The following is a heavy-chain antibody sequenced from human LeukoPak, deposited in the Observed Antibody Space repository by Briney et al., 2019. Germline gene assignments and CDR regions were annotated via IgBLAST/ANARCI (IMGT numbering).Heavy chain of an antibody. Sequence: ASVKVSCKPSGHSFTAYYIHWVRQAPGQGLEWIGWINPTSGATKYAQKFEGRVTMTRDTAISTAYMELSRLTSDDTAVYYCASWRGNVDSWSGPFDYWGQGSLVTVSS. CDR3: ASWRGNVDSWSGPFDY. D-gene: IGHD3-3*01. V-gene: IGHV1-2*02. CDR1: GHSFTAYY. CDR2: INPTSGAT. J-gene: IGHJ4*02.